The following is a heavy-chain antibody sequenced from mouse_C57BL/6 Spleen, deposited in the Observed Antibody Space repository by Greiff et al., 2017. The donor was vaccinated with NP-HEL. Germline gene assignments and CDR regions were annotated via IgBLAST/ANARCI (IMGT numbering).Heavy chain of an antibody. CDR2: INPSSGYT. CDR3: ARRGTGYDDGFAY. J-gene: IGHJ3*01. D-gene: IGHD2-12*01. CDR1: GYTFTSYW. Sequence: QVQLKQSGAELAKPGASVKLSCKASGYTFTSYWMHWVKQRPGQGLEWIGYINPSSGYTKYNQKFKDKATLTADKSSSTAYMQLSSLTYEDSAVYYCARRGTGYDDGFAYWGQGTLVTVSA. V-gene: IGHV1-7*01.